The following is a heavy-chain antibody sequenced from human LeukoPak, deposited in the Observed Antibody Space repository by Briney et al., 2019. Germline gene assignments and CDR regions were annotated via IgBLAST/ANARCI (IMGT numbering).Heavy chain of an antibody. CDR1: GFTFSSYS. J-gene: IGHJ3*02. V-gene: IGHV3-21*03. CDR2: ISGSSSYI. Sequence: PGGSLRLSCAASGFTFSSYSMNWVRQAPGKRLEWVSSISGSSSYIYYTDSVKGRFTISRDNAKNSLYLQMNSLKTEDTAVYYCTTEALGYCSSTSCYVLRVAFDIWGQGTMVTVSS. CDR3: TTEALGYCSSTSCYVLRVAFDI. D-gene: IGHD2-2*01.